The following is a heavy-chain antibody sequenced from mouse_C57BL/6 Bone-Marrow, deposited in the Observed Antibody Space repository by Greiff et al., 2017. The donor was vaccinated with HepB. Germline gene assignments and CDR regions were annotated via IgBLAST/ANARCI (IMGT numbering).Heavy chain of an antibody. Sequence: EVQGVESGPGMVKPSQSLSLTCTVPGYSITSGYDWHWIRHFPGNKLEWMGYISYSGSTNYNPSLKSRISITHDTSKNHFFLKLNSVTTEDTATYYCARDYEYGAMDYGGQGTSVTVSS. V-gene: IGHV3-1*01. CDR1: GYSITSGYD. D-gene: IGHD2-4*01. CDR3: ARDYEYGAMDY. CDR2: ISYSGST. J-gene: IGHJ4*01.